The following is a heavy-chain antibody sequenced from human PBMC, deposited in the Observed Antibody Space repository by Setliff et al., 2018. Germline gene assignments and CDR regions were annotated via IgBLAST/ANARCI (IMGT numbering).Heavy chain of an antibody. CDR3: ARLRKSTPHWYFDL. CDR1: GGSISNYY. Sequence: SETLSLTCSVSGGSISNYYWSWIRQPPGKGLEWIGYIYHTGSTNYNPSLNSRVTISVDTSRNQFTLRLTSVSAADTAVYYCARLRKSTPHWYFDLWGRGTLVTVSS. V-gene: IGHV4-59*01. CDR2: IYHTGST. J-gene: IGHJ2*01.